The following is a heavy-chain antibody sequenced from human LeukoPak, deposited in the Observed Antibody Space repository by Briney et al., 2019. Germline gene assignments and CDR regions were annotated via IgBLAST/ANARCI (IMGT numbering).Heavy chain of an antibody. CDR3: AKEQDDFWSGYYFDY. J-gene: IGHJ4*02. Sequence: GGSLRLSCAASGFTFSSYGMHWVRQAPGKGLEWVAFIRYDGSNKYYADSVKGRFTISRDNSKNTLYLQMNSLRAEDTAVYYCAKEQDDFWSGYYFDYWGQGTLVTVSS. D-gene: IGHD3-3*01. V-gene: IGHV3-30*02. CDR1: GFTFSSYG. CDR2: IRYDGSNK.